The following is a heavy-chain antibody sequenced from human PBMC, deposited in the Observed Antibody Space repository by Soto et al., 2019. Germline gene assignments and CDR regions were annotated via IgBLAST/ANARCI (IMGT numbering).Heavy chain of an antibody. D-gene: IGHD6-13*01. CDR2: IYNSGST. CDR3: ASPHRSRFDY. Sequence: ASETLSLTCSVSGGSISSDYWSWIRQPPGKGLEWIGRIYNSGSTYYNPSLKSRVTISVDTSKNQFSLKLSSVTAADTAVYYCASPHRSRFDYWGQGILVTVSS. J-gene: IGHJ4*02. V-gene: IGHV4-4*08. CDR1: GGSISSDY.